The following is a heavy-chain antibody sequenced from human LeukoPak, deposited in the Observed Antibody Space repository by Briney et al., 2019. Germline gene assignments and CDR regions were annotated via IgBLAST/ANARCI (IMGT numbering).Heavy chain of an antibody. D-gene: IGHD6-13*01. CDR2: IGTAGEI. V-gene: IGHV3-13*01. J-gene: IGHJ2*01. CDR3: ARAAYSSTWYSRYFDL. Sequence: PGGSLRLSCAACGFTFRSYDMHWVRQATGKGLEWVSGIGTAGEIYYPGSVKGRFTISRENAKNSLYLQMNSLRAGDTAVYYCARAAYSSTWYSRYFDLWGRGTLVTVSS. CDR1: GFTFRSYD.